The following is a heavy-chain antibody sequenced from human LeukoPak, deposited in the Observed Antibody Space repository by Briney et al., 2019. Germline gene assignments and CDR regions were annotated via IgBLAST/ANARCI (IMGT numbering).Heavy chain of an antibody. J-gene: IGHJ4*02. CDR1: GYTLTELS. V-gene: IGHV1-24*01. CDR3: ARDPIRIAAPDY. Sequence: GASVKVSCKVSGYTLTELSMHWLRQAPGKGLEWMGGFDPEDGETIYAQKFQGRVTITTDESTSTAYMELSSLRSEDTAVYYCARDPIRIAAPDYWGQGTLVTVSS. D-gene: IGHD6-13*01. CDR2: FDPEDGET.